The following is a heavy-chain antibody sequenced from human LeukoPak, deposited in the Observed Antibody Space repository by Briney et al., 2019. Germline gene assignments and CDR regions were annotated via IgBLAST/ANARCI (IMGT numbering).Heavy chain of an antibody. J-gene: IGHJ5*02. CDR1: GGSISSSPYC. CDR2: IYYSGTT. CDR3: AKGAGGFSYYNWFDP. D-gene: IGHD5-18*01. V-gene: IGHV4-39*07. Sequence: SETLSLTCTVSGGSISSSPYCWGWIRQPPGKGLEWIGSIYYSGTTHYSPSLESRVTISVDTSKNQFSLKLASVTAADTAIYYCAKGAGGFSYYNWFDPWGQGTLVTVSS.